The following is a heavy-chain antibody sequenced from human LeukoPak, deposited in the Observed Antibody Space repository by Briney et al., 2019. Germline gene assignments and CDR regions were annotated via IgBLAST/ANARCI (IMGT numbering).Heavy chain of an antibody. Sequence: GSLRLSCAASGFTFSSYGMHWVRQAPGKGLEWVAVIWYDGSNKYYADSVKGRFTISRDNSKNTLYLQMNSLRAEDTAVYYCARDRGDDSNLDKFDYWGQGTLVTVSS. CDR3: ARDRGDDSNLDKFDY. CDR2: IWYDGSNK. V-gene: IGHV3-33*01. J-gene: IGHJ4*02. D-gene: IGHD3-22*01. CDR1: GFTFSSYG.